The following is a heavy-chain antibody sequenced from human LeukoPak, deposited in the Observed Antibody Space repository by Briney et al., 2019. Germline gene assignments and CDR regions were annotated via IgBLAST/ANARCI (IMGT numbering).Heavy chain of an antibody. CDR2: ISSNGGST. D-gene: IGHD2-15*01. CDR1: GFTFSSYA. J-gene: IGHJ4*02. Sequence: SGRSLRLSCAASGFTFSSYAMHWVRQAPGKGLEYVSAISSNGGSTYYANSVKGRFTISRDNSKNTLYLQMGSLRAEDMAVYYCARGSVVAATVFDYWGQGTLVTVSS. CDR3: ARGSVVAATVFDY. V-gene: IGHV3-64*01.